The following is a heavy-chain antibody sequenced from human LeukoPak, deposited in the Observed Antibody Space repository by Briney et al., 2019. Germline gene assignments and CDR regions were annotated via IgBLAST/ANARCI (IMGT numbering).Heavy chain of an antibody. J-gene: IGHJ4*02. V-gene: IGHV3-23*01. CDR1: GFTFSSYA. Sequence: PGGSLRLSCAASGFTFSSYAMGSVRQAPGKGLEWVSAITASGDNTYYADSVKGRLTISRDNSKNTLYLQMNSLRAEATAVYYCAKGNGYSYGRYYFDYWGQGTLVTVSS. CDR2: ITASGDNT. CDR3: AKGNGYSYGRYYFDY. D-gene: IGHD5-18*01.